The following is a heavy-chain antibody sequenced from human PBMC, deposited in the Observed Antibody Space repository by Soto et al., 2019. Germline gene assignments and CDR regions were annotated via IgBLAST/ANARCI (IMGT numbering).Heavy chain of an antibody. CDR3: AKEVAVAGDFDY. J-gene: IGHJ4*01. D-gene: IGHD6-19*01. Sequence: LRLSCVASGFTFSSYGIHWVRQAPGKGLEWVAVVSSDGNIQYYADSVKGRFTISRDNSKNTLYLQMDSLRPEDTAIYYCAKEVAVAGDFDYWGHGTLVTVSS. CDR2: VSSDGNIQ. V-gene: IGHV3-30*18. CDR1: GFTFSSYG.